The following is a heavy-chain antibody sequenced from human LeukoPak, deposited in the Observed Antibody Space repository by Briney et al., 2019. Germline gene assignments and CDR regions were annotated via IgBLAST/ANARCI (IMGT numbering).Heavy chain of an antibody. Sequence: PGRSLTLSCAASGFTFNSYGMHWVRQAPGKGLDWVAAVSHDGSKTYYGDSVKGRFTISRDNSRNTLYLQMNSLRPEDTAMYYCAKDVVQWQNWNWFAPWGQGTLVIVSS. J-gene: IGHJ5*02. CDR3: AKDVVQWQNWNWFAP. V-gene: IGHV3-30*18. CDR2: VSHDGSKT. CDR1: GFTFNSYG. D-gene: IGHD6-19*01.